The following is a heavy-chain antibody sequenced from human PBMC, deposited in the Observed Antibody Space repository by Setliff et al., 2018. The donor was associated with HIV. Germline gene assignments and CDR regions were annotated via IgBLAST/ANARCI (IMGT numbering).Heavy chain of an antibody. Sequence: PSETLSLTCNVSGGSFIGSSFQSTWIRQAPGKGLEWIGEINHSGRTKYNPSLKSRVTTSVDTSKNQFSLRLSSVTAADTAVYYCVRVSCSSWYSIPRNYYYSMDVWGEGTTVTVSS. CDR3: VRVSCSSWYSIPRNYYYSMDV. CDR2: INHSGRT. V-gene: IGHV4-34*01. CDR1: GGSFIGSSFQ. D-gene: IGHD6-13*01. J-gene: IGHJ6*03.